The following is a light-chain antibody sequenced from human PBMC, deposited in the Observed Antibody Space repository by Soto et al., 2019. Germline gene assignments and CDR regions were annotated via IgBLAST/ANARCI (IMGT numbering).Light chain of an antibody. CDR1: QSISNW. CDR3: QQYYSSAPSWT. J-gene: IGKJ1*01. V-gene: IGKV1-5*01. Sequence: DIQMTQSPSTLSASVGDTVTVNSRASQSISNWLAWYHQKPGKASKLLIYDASSLKSGVPSRFSGSGSGTEFTLTISSLQTDDFATYYCQQYYSSAPSWTFGQGTKV. CDR2: DAS.